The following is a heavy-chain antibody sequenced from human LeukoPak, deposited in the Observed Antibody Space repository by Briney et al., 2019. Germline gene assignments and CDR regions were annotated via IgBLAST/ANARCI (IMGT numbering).Heavy chain of an antibody. J-gene: IGHJ4*02. D-gene: IGHD3-22*01. Sequence: ASVKVSCKASGYTFTSYYMHWVRQAPGQGLEWMGIINPSGGSTRYARKFQGRVTMTRDMSTSTVYMELSSLRSEDTAVYYCARAGSSGYLRYWGQGTLVTVSS. CDR2: INPSGGST. CDR3: ARAGSSGYLRY. V-gene: IGHV1-46*01. CDR1: GYTFTSYY.